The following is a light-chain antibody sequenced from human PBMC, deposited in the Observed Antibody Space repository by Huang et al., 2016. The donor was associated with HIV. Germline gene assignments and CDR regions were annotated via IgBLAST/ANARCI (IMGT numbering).Light chain of an antibody. J-gene: IGKJ2*01. V-gene: IGKV3-15*01. Sequence: EIVMTQSPATLSVSPGERATLSCRASRSVSSNLAWYQQKPGQAPRRLIYGTSTRATGTPARFSGSGSGTEFTLTISGLQSEDFAVYYCQQYNNWPPYTFGQGTKVEIK. CDR3: QQYNNWPPYT. CDR2: GTS. CDR1: RSVSSN.